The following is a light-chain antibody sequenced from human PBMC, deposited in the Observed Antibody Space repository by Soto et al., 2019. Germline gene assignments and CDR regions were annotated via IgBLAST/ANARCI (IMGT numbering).Light chain of an antibody. CDR2: DAS. V-gene: IGKV3-11*01. CDR3: QQRSNLPPT. J-gene: IGKJ5*01. Sequence: EIVWTQSPATLSLSPGERANLSCRASQFIDSYLAWYRQIPGQAPRLLIYDASNRATGIPDRFSGGGSGTDFTLTISSLEPEDFAVYYCQQRSNLPPTFGQGTRLEIK. CDR1: QFIDSY.